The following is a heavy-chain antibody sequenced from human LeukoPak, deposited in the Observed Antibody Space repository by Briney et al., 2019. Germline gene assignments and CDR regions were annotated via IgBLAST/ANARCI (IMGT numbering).Heavy chain of an antibody. CDR2: VFYTGAT. J-gene: IGHJ4*02. V-gene: IGHV4-59*08. CDR1: TDSISGYY. D-gene: IGHD3-22*01. CDR3: ARQPSGYYEKSGYYPYYFDY. Sequence: SETLSLTCSVPTDSISGYYWSWVRQPPGRGLEWIGCVFYTGATKSAPSLQSRVTLSLDKSRNQFSLNLKSVTATDTAVYYCARQPSGYYEKSGYYPYYFDYWGQGTLVTVSS.